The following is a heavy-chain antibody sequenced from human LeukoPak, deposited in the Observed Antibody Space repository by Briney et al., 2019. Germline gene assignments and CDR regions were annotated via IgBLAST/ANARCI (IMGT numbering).Heavy chain of an antibody. V-gene: IGHV3-74*03. J-gene: IGHJ2*01. Sequence: GGSLRLSCAASGFTLSNYWMHWVRQAPGKGLVWVSRMNSDGSSRTYADPAKGRFTISRDNAKNTLYLQMNSLRAEDTAVYFCAREDPRTGYWFFDLWGRGTPVTVSS. CDR2: MNSDGSSR. CDR3: AREDPRTGYWFFDL. CDR1: GFTLSNYW.